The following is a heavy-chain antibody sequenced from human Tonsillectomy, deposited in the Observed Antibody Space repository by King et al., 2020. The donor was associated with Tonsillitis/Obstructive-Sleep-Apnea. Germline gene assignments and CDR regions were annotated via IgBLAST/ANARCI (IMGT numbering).Heavy chain of an antibody. J-gene: IGHJ4*02. Sequence: VQLVESGGGVVQPGRSLRLSCAASGFTFSSYAMHWVRQAPGKGLEWVAVISYVGSNKYYADSVKGRFSISRDNSKNTLYLQMNSLRAEDTAVYYCARVDGMYNWNDGAFDCGGQGTLVTVSP. D-gene: IGHD1-1*01. CDR3: ARVDGMYNWNDGAFDC. CDR2: ISYVGSNK. CDR1: GFTFSSYA. V-gene: IGHV3-30*04.